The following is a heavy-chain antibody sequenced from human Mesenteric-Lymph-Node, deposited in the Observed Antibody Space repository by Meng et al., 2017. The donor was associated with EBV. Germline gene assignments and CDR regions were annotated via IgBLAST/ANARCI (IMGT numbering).Heavy chain of an antibody. J-gene: IGHJ4*02. V-gene: IGHV1-2*06. Sequence: QLQLVQSGAEVKKPGASVKVSCKASGYTFTSYGFSWVRQAPGQGLEWMGRINPKSGDTNYAQKFQGRITLTRDTSISTAYMELSGLRYDDTAFYYCANDGFPFDYWGQGTLVTVSS. CDR3: ANDGFPFDY. CDR1: GYTFTSYG. CDR2: INPKSGDT. D-gene: IGHD5-24*01.